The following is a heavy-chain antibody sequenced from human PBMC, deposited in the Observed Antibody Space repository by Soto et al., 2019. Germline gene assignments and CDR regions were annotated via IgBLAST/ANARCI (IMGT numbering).Heavy chain of an antibody. CDR2: ISWDSGTI. J-gene: IGHJ6*02. CDR1: GFTFGDHA. V-gene: IGHV3-9*01. CDR3: AKDNGGFWSVPRGGSYAYFGMDL. Sequence: EVQLVESGGDLVQPGGSLRLSCAASGFTFGDHAMHWVRQVPGRGLEWVSGISWDSGTIDYGDSVKGRLTISRDNAKNSLYLQMDSLRPRDTAVYFCAKDNGGFWSVPRGGSYAYFGMDLWGQGTTVTVSS. D-gene: IGHD3-3*01.